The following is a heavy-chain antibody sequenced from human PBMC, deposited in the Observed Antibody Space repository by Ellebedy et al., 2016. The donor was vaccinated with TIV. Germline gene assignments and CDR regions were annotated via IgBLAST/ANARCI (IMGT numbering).Heavy chain of an antibody. J-gene: IGHJ4*02. CDR2: IWYDGSIK. Sequence: GESLKISCAASGFTFSNYGMHWVRQAPGKGLEWVAVIWYDGSIKYYEDSVKGRFTISRDNSKDTVFLQMNSLRAEDTALYYCAKDHRLRSVDGFGYWPLDYWGQGTLVTVSS. V-gene: IGHV3-33*06. D-gene: IGHD3-22*01. CDR3: AKDHRLRSVDGFGYWPLDY. CDR1: GFTFSNYG.